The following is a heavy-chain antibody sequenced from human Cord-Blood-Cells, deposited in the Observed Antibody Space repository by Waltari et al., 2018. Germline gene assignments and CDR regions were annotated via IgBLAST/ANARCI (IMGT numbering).Heavy chain of an antibody. V-gene: IGHV1-2*02. J-gene: IGHJ5*02. D-gene: IGHD3-16*01. CDR1: GYTFTGYY. CDR3: ARDLSLGDYSFDP. Sequence: QVQLVQSGAEVKKPGASVKVSCKASGYTFTGYYMHWVRQAPGQGLEWMGWSNANSGGTNYAQEFQGRVTRTRDTSISTAYRELSRLRSDDTAVYYCARDLSLGDYSFDPWGQGTLVTVSS. CDR2: SNANSGGT.